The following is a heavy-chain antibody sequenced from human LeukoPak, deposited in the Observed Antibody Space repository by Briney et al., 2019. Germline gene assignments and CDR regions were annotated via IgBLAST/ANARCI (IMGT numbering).Heavy chain of an antibody. CDR1: GYTFTSYD. CDR3: ARERTPGSGYGVDY. J-gene: IGHJ4*02. V-gene: IGHV1-2*02. D-gene: IGHD6-25*01. CDR2: INPNINGT. Sequence: ASVKVSCKASGYTFTSYDIDWVRQAPGQGLEWMGWINPNINGTNYAQEFQGRVTMTGDRSISTAYMELSRLRSDDTAVYYCARERTPGSGYGVDYWGQGTVVTVSS.